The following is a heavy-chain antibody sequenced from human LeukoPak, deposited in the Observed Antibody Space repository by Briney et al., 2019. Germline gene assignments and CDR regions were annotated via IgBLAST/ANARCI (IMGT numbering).Heavy chain of an antibody. J-gene: IGHJ4*02. D-gene: IGHD1-26*01. CDR2: ISSSSSYI. V-gene: IGHV3-21*01. Sequence: GGSLRLSRAASGFTFSSYSMNWVRQAPGKGLEWVSSISSSSSYIYYADSVKGRFTISRDNAKNSLYLQMNSLRAEDTAVYYCARGSQFCFDYWGQGTLVTVSS. CDR1: GFTFSSYS. CDR3: ARGSQFCFDY.